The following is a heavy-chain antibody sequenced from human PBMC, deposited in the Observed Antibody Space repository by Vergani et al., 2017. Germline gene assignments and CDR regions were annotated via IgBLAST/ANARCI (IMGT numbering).Heavy chain of an antibody. CDR3: ARERITGTKGGFDP. CDR2: IVVGSGNT. J-gene: IGHJ5*02. V-gene: IGHV1-58*01. Sequence: QMQLVQSGPEVKKPGTSVKVSCKASGFTFTSSAVQWVRQARGQRLEWIGWIVVGSGNTNYAQKFQERVTITRDMSTSTAYMELSSLRSEDTAVYYCARERITGTKGGFDPWGQGTLVTVSS. CDR1: GFTFTSSA. D-gene: IGHD1-7*01.